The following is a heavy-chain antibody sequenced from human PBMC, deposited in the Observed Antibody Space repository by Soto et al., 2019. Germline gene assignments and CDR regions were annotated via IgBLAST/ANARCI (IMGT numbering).Heavy chain of an antibody. CDR3: AQARAGKISASGY. D-gene: IGHD2-15*01. V-gene: IGHV1-3*01. J-gene: IGHJ4*02. CDR2: INAGNGNT. CDR1: GYTFTSFA. Sequence: ASVKLSCKASGYTFTSFAMHWVRQPPGQSLEWLGWINAGNGNTKYSQKFQGRATITRYTSESTAYMELGSVRSEGTTVYYCAQARAGKISASGYWGQGTLVTVSS.